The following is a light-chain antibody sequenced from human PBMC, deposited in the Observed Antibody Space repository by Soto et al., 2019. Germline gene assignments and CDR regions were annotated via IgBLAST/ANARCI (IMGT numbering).Light chain of an antibody. V-gene: IGKV3-20*01. J-gene: IGKJ5*01. Sequence: EIVLTQSPSTLSFSPGETATLSCRASQSVSSNYLAWYQQKPGQAPRLLIYGASRRATGIPDRFSGSGSGTDFTLTISRLEPEDFAVYYCQQYDSSPITFGQGTRLEIK. CDR2: GAS. CDR1: QSVSSNY. CDR3: QQYDSSPIT.